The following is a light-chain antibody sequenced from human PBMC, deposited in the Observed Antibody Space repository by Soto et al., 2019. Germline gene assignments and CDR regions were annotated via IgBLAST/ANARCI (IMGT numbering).Light chain of an antibody. V-gene: IGKV1-5*03. CDR3: QQYNTYSPT. Sequence: DIQMTQSPSTLSAFVGDRVTITCRASQSISGWLAWYQQKPGKAPHLLIYKASSLESGVPSRFSGSGSGTEFTLTISSLQPDDFATYYCQQYNTYSPTFGQGTRLEIK. J-gene: IGKJ5*01. CDR2: KAS. CDR1: QSISGW.